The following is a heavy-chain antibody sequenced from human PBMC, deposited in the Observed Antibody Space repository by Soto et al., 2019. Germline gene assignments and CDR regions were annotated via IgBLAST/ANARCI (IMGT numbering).Heavy chain of an antibody. V-gene: IGHV3-33*01. CDR1: GFTFTKFG. CDR2: IWYDGSHK. J-gene: IGHJ4*02. Sequence: GGSLRLSCAASGFTFTKFGMHWVRQAPGKGLEWVAIIWYDGSHKYYGDSMKGRFTISRDNAKNSLYLEMNSLRAEDTAVYYCARESEDLTSNFDYWGQGTLVTVSS. CDR3: ARESEDLTSNFDY.